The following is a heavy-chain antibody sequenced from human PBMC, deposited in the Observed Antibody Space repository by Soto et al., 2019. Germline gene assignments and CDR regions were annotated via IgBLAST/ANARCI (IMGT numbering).Heavy chain of an antibody. CDR2: ISTHNGAT. V-gene: IGHV1-3*04. CDR1: GYTFTNYA. Sequence: QVHLVQSGAEVKKPGASVKVSCKASGYTFTNYAMHWVRQAPGQRLEWMGWISTHNGATKYSQKYXGXLXXTRDTSASTLYMELTNLRFEDTAVYFCARDPEEFVRYFFDNWGQGTLVTVSP. CDR3: ARDPEEFVRYFFDN. J-gene: IGHJ4*02.